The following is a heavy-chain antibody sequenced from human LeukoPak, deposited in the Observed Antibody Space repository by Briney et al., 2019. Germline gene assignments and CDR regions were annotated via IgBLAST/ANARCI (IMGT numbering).Heavy chain of an antibody. D-gene: IGHD3-16*01. CDR2: INHSGST. V-gene: IGHV4-34*01. Sequence: SETLSLTCAVYGGSFSGYYWSWIRQPPGKGLEWIGEINHSGSTNYNPSLKSRVTISVDTSKNQFSLKLSSVTAADTAVYYCARGLELRGGDDYWGQGTLVTVPS. J-gene: IGHJ4*02. CDR1: GGSFSGYY. CDR3: ARGLELRGGDDY.